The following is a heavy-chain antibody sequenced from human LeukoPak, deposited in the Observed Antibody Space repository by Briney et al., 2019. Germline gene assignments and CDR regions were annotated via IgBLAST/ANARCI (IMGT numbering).Heavy chain of an antibody. CDR1: VGTFSSYS. V-gene: IGHV1-69*04. CDR3: ARGDCSSTSCSHLAW. CDR2: IIPIIGIA. J-gene: IGHJ4*02. D-gene: IGHD2-2*01. Sequence: ASVKVSCKASVGTFSSYSISWVRQAPGQGLEWMGRIIPIIGIANYAQKFQGRVTITADKSTSTAYMELNSLRSEDTAVYYCARGDCSSTSCSHLAWWGQGTLVTVSS.